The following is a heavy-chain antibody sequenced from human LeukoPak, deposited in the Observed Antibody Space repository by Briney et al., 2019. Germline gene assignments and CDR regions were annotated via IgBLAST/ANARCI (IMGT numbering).Heavy chain of an antibody. Sequence: PSETLSLTCTVSGGSISSSSYYWGWIRQPPGKGLEWIGSIYYSGSTNYNPSLKSRVTISVDTSKNQFSLELSSVTAADTAVYYCARDGDSLLDYWGQGTLVTVSS. CDR3: ARDGDSLLDY. V-gene: IGHV4-39*07. D-gene: IGHD7-27*01. CDR1: GGSISSSSYY. J-gene: IGHJ4*02. CDR2: IYYSGST.